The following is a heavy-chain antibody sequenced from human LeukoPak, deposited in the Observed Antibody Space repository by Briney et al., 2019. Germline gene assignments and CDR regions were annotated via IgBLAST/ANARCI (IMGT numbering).Heavy chain of an antibody. CDR3: ATRWSGYCSGGSCYSEIYDAFDI. J-gene: IGHJ3*02. Sequence: SVKVSCKASGGTFSSYAISWVRQAPGQGLEWMGGIIPIFGTANYAQKFQGRVTITADESTSTAYMELSSLRSEDTAVYYCATRWSGYCSGGSCYSEIYDAFDIWGQGTMVTVSS. V-gene: IGHV1-69*13. CDR1: GGTFSSYA. CDR2: IIPIFGTA. D-gene: IGHD2-15*01.